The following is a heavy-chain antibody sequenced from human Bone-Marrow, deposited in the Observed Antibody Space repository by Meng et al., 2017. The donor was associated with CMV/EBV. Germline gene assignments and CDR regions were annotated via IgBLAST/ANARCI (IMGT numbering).Heavy chain of an antibody. CDR1: GYSFTSYW. Sequence: GESLKISCKGSGYSFTSYWIGWVRQMPGKGLEWMGIIYPGDSVTRYSPSFQGQVTISADKSISTAYLQWSSLKASDTAMYYCARGTYYDFWSGLSPSPFDYWGQGTLVTVSS. D-gene: IGHD3-3*01. CDR3: ARGTYYDFWSGLSPSPFDY. J-gene: IGHJ4*02. V-gene: IGHV5-51*01. CDR2: IYPGDSVT.